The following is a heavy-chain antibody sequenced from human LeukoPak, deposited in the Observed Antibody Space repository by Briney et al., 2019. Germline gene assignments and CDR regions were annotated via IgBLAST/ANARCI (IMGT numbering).Heavy chain of an antibody. J-gene: IGHJ4*02. CDR3: ARGAPQEYCNGGSCPYFDY. CDR2: MYPNSGNT. Sequence: ASVKVSCKASGYTFTSYDFNWVQQATGQGLEWMGWMYPNSGNTGYAQKFQGRVTMTRNTSISTAYMEVSSLRSEDTAVYYCARGAPQEYCNGGSCPYFDYWGQGTLVTVSS. V-gene: IGHV1-8*01. D-gene: IGHD2-15*01. CDR1: GYTFTSYD.